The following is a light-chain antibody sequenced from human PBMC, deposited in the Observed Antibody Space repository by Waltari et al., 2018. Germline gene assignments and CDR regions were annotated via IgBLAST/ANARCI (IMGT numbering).Light chain of an antibody. CDR2: ATS. V-gene: IGKV1-39*01. J-gene: IGKJ4*01. Sequence: DIQTTQSPSSLSASVGDRVTITCRASQFIVTYLNWYQQKPGEAPKLLIYATSTLQTGVPSRFSGSGTGTDFTLTISSLQSEDFATYYCQQSFSTPPLTFGGGTKVEVK. CDR1: QFIVTY. CDR3: QQSFSTPPLT.